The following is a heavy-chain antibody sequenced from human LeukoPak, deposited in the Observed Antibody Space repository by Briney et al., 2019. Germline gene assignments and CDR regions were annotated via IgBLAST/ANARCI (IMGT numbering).Heavy chain of an antibody. Sequence: GSLRLSCAASGFTFSSYAMSWVRQAPGKGLEWVSAISGSGGSTYYADSVKGRFTISRDNSKNTLYLQMNSLRAEDTAVYYCAKDWYYDREFDYWGQGTLVTVSS. V-gene: IGHV3-23*01. CDR2: ISGSGGST. D-gene: IGHD3-22*01. CDR3: AKDWYYDREFDY. CDR1: GFTFSSYA. J-gene: IGHJ4*02.